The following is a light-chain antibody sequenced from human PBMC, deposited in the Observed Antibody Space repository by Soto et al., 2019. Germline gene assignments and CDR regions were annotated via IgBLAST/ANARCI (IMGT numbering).Light chain of an antibody. CDR1: SSNIGAGYD. Sequence: QSVLTQPPSVSGAPGQRVTISCTGSSSNIGAGYDVHWYQQLPGTAPKLLIYGNSNRPSGVPDRFSGSKSGTSASLAITGLQAEHEADYDCPSYDSSLSARVFGGGTKVTVL. V-gene: IGLV1-40*01. CDR2: GNS. CDR3: PSYDSSLSARV. J-gene: IGLJ3*02.